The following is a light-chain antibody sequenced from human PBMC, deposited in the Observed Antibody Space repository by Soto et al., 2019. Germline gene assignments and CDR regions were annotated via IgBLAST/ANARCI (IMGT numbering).Light chain of an antibody. CDR3: AAWDVSMSVYV. Sequence: QTVLTEPPSASGTAGERVTSSYAGSISNSGSNPVYLRQQIAGTAPTLLIFRNNQRPSGAPARFSDSKSGSSASLAISGLRSEDEADYYCAAWDVSMSVYVFGTGPKLTV. CDR2: RNN. V-gene: IGLV1-47*01. CDR1: ISNSGSNP. J-gene: IGLJ1*01.